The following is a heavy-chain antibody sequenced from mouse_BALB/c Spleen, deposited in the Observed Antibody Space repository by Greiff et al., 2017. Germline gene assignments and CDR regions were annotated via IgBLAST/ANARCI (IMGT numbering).Heavy chain of an antibody. J-gene: IGHJ1*01. D-gene: IGHD1-1*01. CDR2: INPYNGDT. Sequence: EVKLMESGPELVKPGASVKISCKASGYSFTGYFMNWVKQSHGKSLEWIGRINPYNGDTFYNQKFKGKATLTVDKSSSTAHMELLSLTSEDSAVYYCGRGGNYYGSSYWYFDVWGAGTTVTVSS. CDR1: GYSFTGYF. V-gene: IGHV1-37*01. CDR3: GRGGNYYGSSYWYFDV.